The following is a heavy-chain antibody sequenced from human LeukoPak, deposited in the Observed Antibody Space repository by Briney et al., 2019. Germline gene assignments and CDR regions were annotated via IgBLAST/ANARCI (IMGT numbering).Heavy chain of an antibody. CDR2: IWYDGSEK. CDR3: GKDLGSSARYLDRVDY. CDR1: GFAFSSHG. V-gene: IGHV3-33*06. J-gene: IGHJ4*02. D-gene: IGHD2-2*01. Sequence: PGGSLRLSCGASGFAFSSHGMNWVRQAPGKGLEWLTIIWYDGSEKYYADSVKGRFTVSRDNSKNTVYLQMNSLRAEDTAVYYCGKDLGSSARYLDRVDYWGQGTLVTVSS.